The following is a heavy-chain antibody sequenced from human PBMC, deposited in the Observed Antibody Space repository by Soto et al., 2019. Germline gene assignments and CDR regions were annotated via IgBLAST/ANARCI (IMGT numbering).Heavy chain of an antibody. CDR1: GYTFTSYD. V-gene: IGHV1-8*01. CDR3: ARVDGFYCGGDCAGFDY. CDR2: MNPNSGNT. D-gene: IGHD2-21*02. Sequence: ASVKVSCKASGYTFTSYDINWVRQATGQGLEWMGWMNPNSGNTGYAQKFQGRVTMTRNTSISTAYMELSSLRSEDTAVYYCARVDGFYCGGDCAGFDYWGQGTLVTVSS. J-gene: IGHJ4*02.